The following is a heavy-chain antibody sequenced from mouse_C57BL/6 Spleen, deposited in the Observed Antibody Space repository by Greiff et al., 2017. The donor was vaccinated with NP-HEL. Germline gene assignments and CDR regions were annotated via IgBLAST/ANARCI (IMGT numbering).Heavy chain of an antibody. J-gene: IGHJ3*01. CDR3: ARHAGAPLVAY. CDR2: ISSGGSYT. CDR1: GFTFSSSG. V-gene: IGHV5-6*01. Sequence: EVQRVESGGDLVKPGGSLKLSCAASGFTFSSSGMSWVRQTPDKRLEWVATISSGGSYTYYPDSVKGRFTISRDNAKNTLYLQMSSLKYADTAMYYCARHAGAPLVAYWGQGTLVTVSA.